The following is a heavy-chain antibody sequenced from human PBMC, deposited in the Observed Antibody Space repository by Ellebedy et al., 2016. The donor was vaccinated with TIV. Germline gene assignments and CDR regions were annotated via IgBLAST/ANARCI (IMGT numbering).Heavy chain of an antibody. CDR3: AKDRSVSGFAMYYFDS. D-gene: IGHD3-22*01. CDR2: ISWNSGTI. CDR1: GFTFDDYA. Sequence: GGSLRLSXTASGFTFDDYAMYWVRQGPGKGLEWVSGISWNSGTIVYADSVKGRFTISRDNAKNSLYLQMNSLSAEDTALYYCAKDRSVSGFAMYYFDSWGQGIPVTVSS. J-gene: IGHJ4*02. V-gene: IGHV3-9*01.